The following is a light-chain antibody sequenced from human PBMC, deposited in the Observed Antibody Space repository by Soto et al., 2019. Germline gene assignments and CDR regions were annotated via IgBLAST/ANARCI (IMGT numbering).Light chain of an antibody. V-gene: IGKV3-20*01. CDR3: QQYGSSHHT. CDR2: GAS. J-gene: IGKJ1*01. CDR1: QSVSSNY. Sequence: EIVLTQSPGTLSLSPGERATLSCRASQSVSSNYLAWYQQKPGQAPRLLIYGASSRATGIPDRFSGSGSGTDFTLTISRLEPEDFAVYYCQQYGSSHHTFGQGTKVEIK.